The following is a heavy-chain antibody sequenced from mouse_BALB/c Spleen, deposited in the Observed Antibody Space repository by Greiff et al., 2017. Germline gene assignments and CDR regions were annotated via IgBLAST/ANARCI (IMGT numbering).Heavy chain of an antibody. V-gene: IGHV1-67*01. CDR2: ISTYYGNT. CDR3: ARWDVWYFDV. Sequence: VKLQESGPELVRPGVSVKISCKGSGYTFPDYAMHWVKQSHAKSLEWIGVISTYYGNTNYNQKFKGKATMTVDKSSSTAYMELARLTSEDSAIYYCARWDVWYFDVWGAGTTVTVSS. D-gene: IGHD4-1*01. CDR1: GYTFPDYA. J-gene: IGHJ1*01.